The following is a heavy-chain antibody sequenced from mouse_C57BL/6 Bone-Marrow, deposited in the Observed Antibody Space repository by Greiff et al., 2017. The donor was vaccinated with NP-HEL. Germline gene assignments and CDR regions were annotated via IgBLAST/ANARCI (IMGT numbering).Heavy chain of an antibody. Sequence: QVQLQQPGPELVRPGSSVKLSCKASGYTFTNYWMHWVKQRPIQGLEWIGNIDPSDSGTHYNQKFKDKATLTVANSSSTAYMQPRSLTSEDSAVYYCATYGNCGAMGYWGQGTSVHVS. CDR2: IDPSDSGT. J-gene: IGHJ4*01. CDR1: GYTFTNYW. D-gene: IGHD2-1*01. CDR3: ATYGNCGAMGY. V-gene: IGHV1-52*01.